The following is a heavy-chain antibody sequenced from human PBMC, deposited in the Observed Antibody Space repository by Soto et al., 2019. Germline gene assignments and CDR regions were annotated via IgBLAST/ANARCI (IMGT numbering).Heavy chain of an antibody. CDR3: VKVSMASAGNDAFDV. Sequence: GSLRLSCVTSGFTFSYFGFHWVRQTPGKGPEWVAVISYDATNIFYGDSVKGRFTISRDDSKNTVFLQMNGLRPEDTAMYYCVKVSMASAGNDAFDVWGQGTVVTVSS. V-gene: IGHV3-30*18. CDR1: GFTFSYFG. D-gene: IGHD6-13*01. J-gene: IGHJ3*01. CDR2: ISYDATNI.